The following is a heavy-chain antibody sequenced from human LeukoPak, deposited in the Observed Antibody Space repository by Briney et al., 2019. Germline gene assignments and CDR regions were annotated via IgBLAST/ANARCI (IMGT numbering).Heavy chain of an antibody. V-gene: IGHV4-34*01. J-gene: IGHJ4*02. D-gene: IGHD4-23*01. CDR1: GGSFSGHY. CDR3: ARDYGGNFDY. Sequence: SETLSLTCAVYGGSFSGHYWSWIRQPPGKGLEWMGEINHSGRTNYNPSLKSRVTISVDTSKNQFSLKLSSVTAADTAVYYCARDYGGNFDYWGQGTLVTVSS. CDR2: INHSGRT.